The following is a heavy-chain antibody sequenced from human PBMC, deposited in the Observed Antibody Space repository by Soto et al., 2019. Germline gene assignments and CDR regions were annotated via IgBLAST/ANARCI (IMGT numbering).Heavy chain of an antibody. CDR2: ISSSGSTI. J-gene: IGHJ6*02. V-gene: IGHV3-48*03. CDR1: GFTFSSYE. D-gene: IGHD2-21*01. CDR3: ARDQEAGSFFPYSYGMDV. Sequence: PGGSLRISCATSGFTFSSYEMNWVRQAPGKGLEWVSYISSSGSTIYYADSVKGRFTISRDNAKNSLYLQMDSLRAEDTAVYYCARDQEAGSFFPYSYGMDVWGQGTTVTVSS.